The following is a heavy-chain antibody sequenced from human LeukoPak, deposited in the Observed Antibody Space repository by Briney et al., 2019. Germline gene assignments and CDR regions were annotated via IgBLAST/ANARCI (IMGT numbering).Heavy chain of an antibody. CDR1: GDSISSDKW. Sequence: SETLSLTCAVSGDSISSDKWWSWVRQPPGKGLEYIGEFHERVSTNYNPSLKSRLTISVDKSKNQFSLKLSSVTAADTAVYYCARDKDWNFDWGQGTLVTVSS. J-gene: IGHJ4*02. CDR2: FHERVST. V-gene: IGHV4-4*02. D-gene: IGHD1-7*01. CDR3: ARDKDWNFD.